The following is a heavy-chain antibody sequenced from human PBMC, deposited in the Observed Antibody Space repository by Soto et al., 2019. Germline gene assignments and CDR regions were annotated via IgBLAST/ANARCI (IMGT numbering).Heavy chain of an antibody. Sequence: TSETLSLTCTFSGGSIISGSYYWGWIRQPPGKGLEWIGSIYYSGSTYYNPSLKSRVTISVDTSKNQFSLKLSSVTAADTAVYYCARHEYSSSWSTWFDPWGQGTLVTVSS. CDR3: ARHEYSSSWSTWFDP. CDR1: GGSIISGSYY. V-gene: IGHV4-39*01. J-gene: IGHJ5*02. D-gene: IGHD6-13*01. CDR2: IYYSGST.